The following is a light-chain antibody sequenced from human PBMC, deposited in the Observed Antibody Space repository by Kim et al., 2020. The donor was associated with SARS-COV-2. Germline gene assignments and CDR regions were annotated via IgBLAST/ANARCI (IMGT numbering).Light chain of an antibody. V-gene: IGKV1-8*01. CDR1: QGISSY. J-gene: IGKJ2*01. CDR3: QQYYSYQYT. CDR2: AAS. Sequence: AIRMTQSPSSFSASTGDRVTITCRASQGISSYLAWYQQKPGKAPKLLIYAASTLQSGVPSRFSGSGSGTDFTLTISCLQSEDFATYYCQQYYSYQYTFGQGTKLEI.